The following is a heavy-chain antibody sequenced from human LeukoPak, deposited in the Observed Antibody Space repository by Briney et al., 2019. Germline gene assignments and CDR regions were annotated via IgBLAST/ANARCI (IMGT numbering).Heavy chain of an antibody. Sequence: GGSLRLSCAASGFTFSSYAMHWVRQAPGKGLEWVAVISYSGSNKYYADSVKGRFTISRDNSKKTLSLRMNSLRAEDTAVYYCARARAVAGPFDYWGQGTLVTVSS. CDR2: ISYSGSNK. CDR3: ARARAVAGPFDY. V-gene: IGHV3-30*04. J-gene: IGHJ4*02. D-gene: IGHD6-19*01. CDR1: GFTFSSYA.